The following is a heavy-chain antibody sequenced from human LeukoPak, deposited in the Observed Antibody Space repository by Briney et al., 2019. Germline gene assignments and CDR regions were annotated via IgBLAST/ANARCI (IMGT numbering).Heavy chain of an antibody. CDR3: VKDPYGDYAPFDY. CDR2: ISSNGGST. D-gene: IGHD4-17*01. V-gene: IGHV3-64D*06. CDR1: GFTFSSYA. J-gene: IGHJ4*02. Sequence: GGSLSLSCSASGFTFSSYAMHWVRQAPGKGLEYVSAISSNGGSTYYADSVKGRFTISRDNSKNTLYLQMSSLRAEDTAVYYCVKDPYGDYAPFDYWGQGTLVTVSS.